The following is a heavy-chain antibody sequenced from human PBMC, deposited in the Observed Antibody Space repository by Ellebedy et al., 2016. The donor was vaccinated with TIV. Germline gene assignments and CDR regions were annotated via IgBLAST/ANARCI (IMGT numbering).Heavy chain of an antibody. CDR3: ARAAYSSSWYYNYYYYGMDV. J-gene: IGHJ6*02. D-gene: IGHD6-13*01. Sequence: ASVKVSXXASGYTFTSYDINWVRQATGQGLEWMGWMNPNSGNTGYAQKFQGRVTMTRNTSISTAYMELSSLRAEDTAVYYCARAAYSSSWYYNYYYYGMDVWGQGTTVTVSS. CDR2: MNPNSGNT. CDR1: GYTFTSYD. V-gene: IGHV1-8*01.